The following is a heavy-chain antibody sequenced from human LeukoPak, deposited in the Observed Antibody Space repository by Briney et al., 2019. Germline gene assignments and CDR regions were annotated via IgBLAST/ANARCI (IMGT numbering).Heavy chain of an antibody. Sequence: PGTSLRLSCAASGFTFSTYGMHWVRQAPGKGLEWVSVIYSGGSTYYAESVKGRFTISRDNSKNTLYLQMNSLRAEDTAVYYCARDREVGDGIDSFDIWGQGTMVTVSS. J-gene: IGHJ3*02. V-gene: IGHV3-66*01. CDR2: IYSGGST. D-gene: IGHD1-26*01. CDR3: ARDREVGDGIDSFDI. CDR1: GFTFSTYG.